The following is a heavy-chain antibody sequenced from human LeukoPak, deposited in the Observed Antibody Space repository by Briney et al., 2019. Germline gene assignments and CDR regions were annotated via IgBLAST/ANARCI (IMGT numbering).Heavy chain of an antibody. CDR3: ARDLRDFWSGFSAFDI. V-gene: IGHV4-59*01. D-gene: IGHD3-3*01. CDR2: IYYSGST. CDR1: GGSISSYY. J-gene: IGHJ3*02. Sequence: TETLSLTCTVSGGSISSYYWSWIRQPPGKGLEWIGYIYYSGSTNYNPSLKSRVTISVDTSKNQFSLKLSSVTAAEPAVYYCARDLRDFWSGFSAFDIWGQGTMVTVSS.